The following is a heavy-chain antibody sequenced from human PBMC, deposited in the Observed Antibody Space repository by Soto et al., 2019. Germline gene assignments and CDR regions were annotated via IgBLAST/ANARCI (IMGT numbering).Heavy chain of an antibody. V-gene: IGHV3-23*01. CDR2: IGASGDIT. CDR1: GFSFTNFA. Sequence: GGSPRLSCAASGFSFTNFARSWVRQAPGKGLEWVAGIGASGDITWYADSVKGRLSISRDNSKNTLYLQLNSLRLEDTAVYYCAKDDFTDRGDDYFDYWGPGTLVTVYS. J-gene: IGHJ4*02. CDR3: AKDDFTDRGDDYFDY. D-gene: IGHD2-21*02.